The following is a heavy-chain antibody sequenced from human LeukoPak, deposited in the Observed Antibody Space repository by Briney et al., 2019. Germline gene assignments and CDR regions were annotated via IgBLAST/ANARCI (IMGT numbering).Heavy chain of an antibody. CDR3: GRKSGNWKSSECYH. CDR1: GYTFYDYY. J-gene: IGHJ4*02. D-gene: IGHD6-25*01. Sequence: ASVTVPYKASGYTFYDYYMKRVRQAPGQGLEWMGWVHPNSGGIKYAQKFQGRVTMTRDTSISTAYMELSGLTSDDTAVYYCGRKSGNWKSSECYHWGKGNLVTVSS. V-gene: IGHV1-2*02. CDR2: VHPNSGGI.